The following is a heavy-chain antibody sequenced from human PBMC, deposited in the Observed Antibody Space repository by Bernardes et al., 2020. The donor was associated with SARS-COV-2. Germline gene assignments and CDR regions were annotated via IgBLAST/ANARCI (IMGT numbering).Heavy chain of an antibody. V-gene: IGHV3-7*04. CDR1: GFTFTTYW. D-gene: IGHD6-19*01. Sequence: GGSLRLSCTASGFTFTTYWMSWVRQAPGKGLELVANINQDGSEKYYVDSVKGRFTISRDNAKNSLYLQMNSLRAEDTAVYYCARGSQWLVHWGQGTLVTVSS. CDR2: INQDGSEK. CDR3: ARGSQWLVH. J-gene: IGHJ4*02.